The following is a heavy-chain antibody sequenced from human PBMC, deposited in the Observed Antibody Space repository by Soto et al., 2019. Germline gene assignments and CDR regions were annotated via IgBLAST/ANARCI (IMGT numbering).Heavy chain of an antibody. Sequence: PSETLSLTCTVSGGSISSSSYYWGWIRQPPGKGLEWIGSIYYSGSTYYNPSLKSRVTISVDTSKNQFSLKLSSVTAADTAVYYCARAMDDILTGHIGEWYFDYWGQGTLVTVSS. D-gene: IGHD3-9*01. CDR3: ARAMDDILTGHIGEWYFDY. V-gene: IGHV4-39*01. J-gene: IGHJ4*02. CDR2: IYYSGST. CDR1: GGSISSSSYY.